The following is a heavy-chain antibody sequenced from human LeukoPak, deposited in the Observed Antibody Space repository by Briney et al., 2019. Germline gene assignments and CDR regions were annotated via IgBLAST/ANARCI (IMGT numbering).Heavy chain of an antibody. CDR1: GGSISSGDYY. Sequence: SETLSLTCTVSGGSISSGDYYWSWIRQPPGKGLEWIGYIYYSGSTYYNPSLKSRVTISVDTSKNQFSLKLSSVTAADTAVYYCARVPVLRFLEWLPLDAFDIWGQGTMVTVSS. D-gene: IGHD3-3*01. CDR2: IYYSGST. J-gene: IGHJ3*02. CDR3: ARVPVLRFLEWLPLDAFDI. V-gene: IGHV4-30-4*08.